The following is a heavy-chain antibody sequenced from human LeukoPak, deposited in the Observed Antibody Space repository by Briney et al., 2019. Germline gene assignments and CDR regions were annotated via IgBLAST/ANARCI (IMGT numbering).Heavy chain of an antibody. CDR3: AKDATLSNTSCCDWFDP. J-gene: IGHJ5*02. Sequence: PGGSLRLSCAASGFTFSSYAMSWVRQAPGKGLEWVSAISGSGGSTYYADSVKGRFTISRDNSKNTLYLQMNSLRAEDTAVYYCAKDATLSNTSCCDWFDPWGQGTLVTVSS. V-gene: IGHV3-23*01. CDR2: ISGSGGST. CDR1: GFTFSSYA. D-gene: IGHD2-2*01.